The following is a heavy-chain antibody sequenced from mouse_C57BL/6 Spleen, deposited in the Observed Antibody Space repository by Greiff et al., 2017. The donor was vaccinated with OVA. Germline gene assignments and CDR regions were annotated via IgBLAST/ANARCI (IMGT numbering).Heavy chain of an antibody. Sequence: QVQLQQSGPELVKPGASVKISCKASGYAFSSSWMNWVKQRPGQGLEWIGRIYPGDGDTNYNGKFKGKATLTADTSSSTAYMQLSSLTSEDSAVYFCARGGAWGDYWGQGTPVTVSA. CDR2: IYPGDGDT. V-gene: IGHV1-82*01. J-gene: IGHJ4*01. CDR3: ARGGAWGDY. CDR1: GYAFSSSW.